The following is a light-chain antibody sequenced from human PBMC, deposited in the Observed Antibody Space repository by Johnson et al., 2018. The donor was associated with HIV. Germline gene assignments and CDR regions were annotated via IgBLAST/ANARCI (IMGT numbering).Light chain of an antibody. V-gene: IGLV1-51*02. Sequence: QPVLTQPPSVSAAPGQKVTISCSGSSSNIGNNYVSWYQQLPGTAPKLLIYENNKRPSGIPDRFSGSKSGTSATLGITGLQTGDEADYYCGTWDSSLSAGICGTGTKVTVL. CDR1: SSNIGNNY. CDR2: ENN. CDR3: GTWDSSLSAGI. J-gene: IGLJ1*01.